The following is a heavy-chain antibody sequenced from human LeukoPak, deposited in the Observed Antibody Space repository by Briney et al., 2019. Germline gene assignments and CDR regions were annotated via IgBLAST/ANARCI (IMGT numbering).Heavy chain of an antibody. J-gene: IGHJ4*02. CDR1: GFSFNFYT. CDR3: ARDGEFLDY. CDR2: IYHSGST. V-gene: IGHV4-4*02. Sequence: GSLRLSCAASGFSFNFYTMNWIRQPPGKGLEWIGEIYHSGSTNYNPSLKSRVTISVDKSKNQFSLKLSSVTAADTAVYYCARDGEFLDYWGQGTLVTVSS. D-gene: IGHD3-10*01.